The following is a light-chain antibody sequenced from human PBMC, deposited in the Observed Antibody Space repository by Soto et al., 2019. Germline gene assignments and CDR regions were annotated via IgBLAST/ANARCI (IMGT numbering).Light chain of an antibody. CDR2: SNN. Sequence: QSALTQPPSASGTPGQRVTISCSGGTSNIGNNAVNWVQQLPGTAPKLLIYSNNQRPSGVPDRFSGSKSGTSGSLVISGLQSEDEADYYCAVWDDRLTGWVFGGGTKLTVL. J-gene: IGLJ3*02. V-gene: IGLV1-44*01. CDR3: AVWDDRLTGWV. CDR1: TSNIGNNA.